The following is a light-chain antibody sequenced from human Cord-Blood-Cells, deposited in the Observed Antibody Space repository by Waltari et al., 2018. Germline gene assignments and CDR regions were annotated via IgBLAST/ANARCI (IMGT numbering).Light chain of an antibody. CDR1: SPNIGAGSD. V-gene: IGLV1-40*01. Sequence: QSVLTQPPSVYAAPGQRVTIPRTGSSPNIGAGSDVHWYQQLPGTAPNLLIYGNSNRPSGVPDRFSGSKSGTSASLAITGLQAEDEADYYCQSYDSSLSGSSVFGTGTKVTVL. CDR3: QSYDSSLSGSSV. CDR2: GNS. J-gene: IGLJ1*01.